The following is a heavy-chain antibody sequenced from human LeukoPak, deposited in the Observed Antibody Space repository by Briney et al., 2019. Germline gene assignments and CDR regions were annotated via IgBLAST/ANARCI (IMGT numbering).Heavy chain of an antibody. V-gene: IGHV4-38-2*02. CDR1: GYSISSGYY. Sequence: SETLSLTCTVSGYSISSGYYWGWIRQPPGKGLEWIGSIYHSGSTYYNPSLKSRVTISVDTSKNQFSLKLSSVTAADTAVYYCARDLEELERPPFDCWGQGTLVTVSS. CDR2: IYHSGST. D-gene: IGHD1-1*01. J-gene: IGHJ4*02. CDR3: ARDLEELERPPFDC.